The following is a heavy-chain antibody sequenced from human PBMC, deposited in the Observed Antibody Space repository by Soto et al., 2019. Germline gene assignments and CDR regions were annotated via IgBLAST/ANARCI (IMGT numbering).Heavy chain of an antibody. Sequence: PGGSLRLSCAASGFSFSDYYMSWIRQAPGKGLEWVSYISSSSYTNYADSVKGRFTISRDNAKNSLYLQMNSLRAEDTAVYYCARIYCSGGSCYERPLVLAYSYYYYGMDVWGQGTTVTVS. V-gene: IGHV3-11*06. CDR3: ARIYCSGGSCYERPLVLAYSYYYYGMDV. D-gene: IGHD2-15*01. CDR1: GFSFSDYY. J-gene: IGHJ6*02. CDR2: ISSSSYT.